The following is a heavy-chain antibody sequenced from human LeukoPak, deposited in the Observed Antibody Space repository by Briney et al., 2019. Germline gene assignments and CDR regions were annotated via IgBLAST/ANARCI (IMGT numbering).Heavy chain of an antibody. V-gene: IGHV4-34*01. CDR3: ARGGVGYDFWSGFAPAGMDV. Sequence: SETLSLTCAVYGGSFSGYYWSWIRQPPGKGLEWIGEINHSGSTNYNPSLKSRVTVSGDTSKNQFSLKLSSVTAADTAVYYCARGGVGYDFWSGFAPAGMDVWGQGTTVTVSS. CDR1: GGSFSGYY. CDR2: INHSGST. J-gene: IGHJ6*02. D-gene: IGHD3-3*01.